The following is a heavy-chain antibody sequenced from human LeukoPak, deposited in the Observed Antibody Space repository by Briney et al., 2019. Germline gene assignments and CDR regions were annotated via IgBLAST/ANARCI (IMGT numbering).Heavy chain of an antibody. Sequence: GGSLRLSCAVSGFTFSSYAMSWVRQAPGKGLEWVSAISGSGGSTYYADSVKGRFTISRDNSKNTLYLQMNSLRAEDTAVYYCASDQGAGTYYYYGMDVCGQGTTVTVSS. J-gene: IGHJ6*02. CDR1: GFTFSSYA. V-gene: IGHV3-23*01. CDR3: ASDQGAGTYYYYGMDV. CDR2: ISGSGGST. D-gene: IGHD6-19*01.